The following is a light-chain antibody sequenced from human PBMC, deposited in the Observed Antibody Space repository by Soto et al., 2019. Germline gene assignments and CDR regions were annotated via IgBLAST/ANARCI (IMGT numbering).Light chain of an antibody. J-gene: IGKJ3*01. Sequence: DIQMTQSPSSLSASVGDRVTITCRASQDISNSLACYQQKPGKVPKLVIYAASTLQSGVPSRFSGSGSGTDFTLTISSLQPEDVAAYYCQRYKSAPPLFTFGPGTKVEIK. CDR1: QDISNS. CDR2: AAS. V-gene: IGKV1-27*01. CDR3: QRYKSAPPLFT.